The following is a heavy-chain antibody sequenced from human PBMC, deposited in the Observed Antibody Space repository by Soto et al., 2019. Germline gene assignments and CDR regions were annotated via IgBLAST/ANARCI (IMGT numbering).Heavy chain of an antibody. J-gene: IGHJ6*02. CDR3: ARDHSPPENYGDYYYYYYYGMDV. Sequence: PGGSLRLSCAASGFTFSSYGMHWVRQAPGKGLEWVAVIWYDGSNKYYADSVKGRFTISRDNSKNTLYLQMNSLRAEDTAVYYCARDHSPPENYGDYYYYYYYGMDVWGQGTTVTVSS. CDR1: GFTFSSYG. CDR2: IWYDGSNK. D-gene: IGHD4-17*01. V-gene: IGHV3-33*01.